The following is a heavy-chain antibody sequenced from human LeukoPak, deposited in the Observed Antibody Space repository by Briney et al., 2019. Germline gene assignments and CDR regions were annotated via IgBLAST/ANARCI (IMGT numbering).Heavy chain of an antibody. V-gene: IGHV1-2*02. CDR3: ARDGRLRNGYDNFYI. D-gene: IGHD5-18*01. J-gene: IGHJ4*02. Sequence: ASVKVSCKASGYTFTAYYMHWVRQAPGQGLEWMGWINPKNGDTHYAQDFLGRVTMTRDTSISTAYMELSRLTSDDTAVYYCARDGRLRNGYDNFYIWGQGTLVTVSS. CDR1: GYTFTAYY. CDR2: INPKNGDT.